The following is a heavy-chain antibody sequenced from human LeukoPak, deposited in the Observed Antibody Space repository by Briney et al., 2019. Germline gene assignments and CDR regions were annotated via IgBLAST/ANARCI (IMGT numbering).Heavy chain of an antibody. CDR2: IYSGGST. J-gene: IGHJ6*03. D-gene: IGHD6-19*01. V-gene: IGHV3-66*02. Sequence: PGGSLRLSCAASGFTVSSNYMSWVRQAPGKWLEWVSVIYSGGSTYYADSVKGRFTISRDNSKNTLYLQMNSLRAEDTAVYYCAREWAGAYYYYYMDVWGKGTTVTVSS. CDR3: AREWAGAYYYYYMDV. CDR1: GFTVSSNY.